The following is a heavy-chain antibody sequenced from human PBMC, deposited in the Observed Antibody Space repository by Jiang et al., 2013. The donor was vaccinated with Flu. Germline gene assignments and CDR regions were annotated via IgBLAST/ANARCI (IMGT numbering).Heavy chain of an antibody. V-gene: IGHV4-39*07. CDR2: IYYSGTT. Sequence: PGLVKPSETLSLTFTVSGDAISCYYRSWIRQPPGKGLEWIGSIYYSGTTHYNPSLKSRVTISVDTSKKQFSLKLTSVTAADTAVFYCASQHWDHGVGSYYMSHWGQGALVTVSS. CDR1: GDAISCYY. CDR3: ASQHWDHGVGSYYMSH. D-gene: IGHD3-10*01. J-gene: IGHJ4*02.